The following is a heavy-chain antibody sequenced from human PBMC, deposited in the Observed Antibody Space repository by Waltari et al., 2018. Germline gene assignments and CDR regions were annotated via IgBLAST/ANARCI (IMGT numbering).Heavy chain of an antibody. V-gene: IGHV4-4*07. D-gene: IGHD3-10*01. J-gene: IGHJ6*03. CDR2: IYTSGST. CDR3: ARHLFYRSATYSLKEYSYYMDD. Sequence: QVQLQESGPGLVKPSETLSLTCTVSGGSISSYYWSWIRQPAGKGLEWIGRIYTSGSTNYNPSLKSRVTMSVDTSKNQFSLKLGSVTAADTAMYFCARHLFYRSATYSLKEYSYYMDDWGKGTTVTVSS. CDR1: GGSISSYY.